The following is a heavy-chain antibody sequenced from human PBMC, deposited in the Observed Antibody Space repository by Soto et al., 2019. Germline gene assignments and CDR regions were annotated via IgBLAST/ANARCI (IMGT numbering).Heavy chain of an antibody. D-gene: IGHD3-22*01. Sequence: QVQLVESGGGVVQPGRSLRLSCAASGFTFSSYGMHWVRQAPGKGLEWVAVISYDGSNKYYADSVKGRFTISRDNSKNTVYLQMNSLRAEDTAVYYCAKEWLRLYGMDVWGQGTTVTVSS. J-gene: IGHJ6*02. CDR1: GFTFSSYG. CDR3: AKEWLRLYGMDV. V-gene: IGHV3-30*18. CDR2: ISYDGSNK.